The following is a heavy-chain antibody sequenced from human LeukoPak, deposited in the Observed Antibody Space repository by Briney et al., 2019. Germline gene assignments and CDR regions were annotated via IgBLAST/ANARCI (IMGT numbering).Heavy chain of an antibody. CDR2: ISYDGSNK. V-gene: IGHV3-30-3*01. D-gene: IGHD6-19*01. J-gene: IGHJ4*02. CDR3: ARASRLSGWYSFSY. Sequence: GGSLRLSCAASGFTFSSYAMHWVRQAPGKGLEWVAVISYDGSNKYYADSVKGRFTISRDNSKNTLYLQMNSLRAEDTAVYYCARASRLSGWYSFSYWGQGTLVTVSS. CDR1: GFTFSSYA.